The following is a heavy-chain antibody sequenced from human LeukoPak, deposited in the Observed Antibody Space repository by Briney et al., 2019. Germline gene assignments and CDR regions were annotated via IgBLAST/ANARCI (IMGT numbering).Heavy chain of an antibody. J-gene: IGHJ4*02. V-gene: IGHV3-9*01. CDR1: GFTFSSFT. CDR2: ISWNSGSI. Sequence: GGSLRLPCAASGFTFSSFTMNWVRQAPGKGLEWVSGISWNSGSIGYADSVKGRFTISRDNAKNSLYLQMNSLRAEDTALYYCAKDGSGSSWYYFDYWGQGTLVTVSS. D-gene: IGHD6-13*01. CDR3: AKDGSGSSWYYFDY.